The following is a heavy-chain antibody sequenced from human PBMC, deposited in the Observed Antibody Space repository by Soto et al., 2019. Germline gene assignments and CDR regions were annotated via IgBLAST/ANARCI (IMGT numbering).Heavy chain of an antibody. CDR2: IFPSDSDT. CDR1: GYKFTSSW. D-gene: IGHD3-22*01. Sequence: GESLKISCRTSGYKFTSSWIAWVRQMPGKGLEWMGIIFPSDSDTRYSPSFQGQVTISADRSTSTVFLQWASLKASDTAVYFCARKDKSGYFNWFDPWGQGTLVTVS. V-gene: IGHV5-51*01. CDR3: ARKDKSGYFNWFDP. J-gene: IGHJ5*02.